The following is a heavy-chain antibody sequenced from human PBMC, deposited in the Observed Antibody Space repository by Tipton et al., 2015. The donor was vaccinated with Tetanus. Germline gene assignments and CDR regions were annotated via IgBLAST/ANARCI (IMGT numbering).Heavy chain of an antibody. CDR1: GYAFNSYD. V-gene: IGHV1-8*01. Sequence: QSGPEAKKPGASVKVSCKAFGYAFNSYDLNWVRQATGQGLEWLGYRNPNTGHSLYAQKFQGRVTMTSDVSITTAYMELKNLRSDDAAIYYCARGYRCTSWYFWGQGTQVTVPS. J-gene: IGHJ4*02. CDR3: ARGYRCTSWYF. D-gene: IGHD6-13*01. CDR2: RNPNTGHS.